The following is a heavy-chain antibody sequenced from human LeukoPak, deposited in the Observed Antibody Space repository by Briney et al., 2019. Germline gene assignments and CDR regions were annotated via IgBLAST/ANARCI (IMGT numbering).Heavy chain of an antibody. CDR2: ISAYNGNT. V-gene: IGHV1-18*01. Sequence: GASVKVSCKASGYTFTSYVISWVRQAPGQGLEWMGWISAYNGNTNYAQKLQGRVTMTTDTSTSTAYMELRSLRSDDTAVYYCARVACDFWSGYCAFDIWGQGTMVTVSS. CDR1: GYTFTSYV. D-gene: IGHD3-3*01. CDR3: ARVACDFWSGYCAFDI. J-gene: IGHJ3*02.